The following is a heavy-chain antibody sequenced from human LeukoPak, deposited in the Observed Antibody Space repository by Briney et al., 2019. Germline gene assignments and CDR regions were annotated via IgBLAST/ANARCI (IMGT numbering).Heavy chain of an antibody. CDR2: ISSSSSYI. CDR3: AKDIISAGGTSSDY. V-gene: IGHV3-21*03. J-gene: IGHJ4*02. Sequence: PGGSLRLSCAASGFTFSSYSMNWVRQAPGKGLEWVSSISSSSSYIYYADSVKGRFTISRDNSKNTLYLQMNSLRTEDTAVYYCAKDIISAGGTSSDYWGQGTMVTVSS. D-gene: IGHD6-13*01. CDR1: GFTFSSYS.